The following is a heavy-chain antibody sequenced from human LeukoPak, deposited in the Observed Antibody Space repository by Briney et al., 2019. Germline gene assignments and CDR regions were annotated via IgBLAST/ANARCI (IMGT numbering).Heavy chain of an antibody. D-gene: IGHD5-12*01. CDR2: VYYDGTT. Sequence: SSGTLSLTCTVSGGSIGNHYWTWIRQPPGKGLDWIGYVYYDGTTKYNPSLKSRVTISVDTSKNQFSLNLSSVTAADTAVYYCARDVDPQFWGQGVLVTVSS. CDR1: GGSIGNHY. V-gene: IGHV4-59*11. CDR3: ARDVDPQF. J-gene: IGHJ1*01.